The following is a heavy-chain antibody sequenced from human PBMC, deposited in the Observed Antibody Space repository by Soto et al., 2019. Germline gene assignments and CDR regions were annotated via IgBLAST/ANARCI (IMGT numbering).Heavy chain of an antibody. V-gene: IGHV3-48*03. D-gene: IGHD5-12*01. CDR1: RFTFSTYE. Sequence: GGSLRLSCAASRFTFSTYEMHWFRQAPGKGLEWVSYISTSGSTVYYADSVKGRFTVSRDNTRNSLYLQMDSLRDEDTALYYCVRYCGTTLCNGVATRTFDYWGQGTLVTVSS. CDR2: ISTSGSTV. CDR3: VRYCGTTLCNGVATRTFDY. J-gene: IGHJ4*02.